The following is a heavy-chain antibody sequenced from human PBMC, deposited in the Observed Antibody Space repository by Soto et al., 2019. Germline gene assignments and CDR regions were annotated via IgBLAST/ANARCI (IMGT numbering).Heavy chain of an antibody. J-gene: IGHJ4*02. CDR1: GGSITSSGYS. V-gene: IGHV4-30-2*01. Sequence: SETLSLTCAVSGGSITSSGYSWSWIRHPPGKGLEWIGYIYPSGTIFYNPSLNSRVTISVDTSNNQFSLRLSSVTAADTAVYYCATYTAYAKYYFDYWGRGTLVTVSS. D-gene: IGHD5-12*01. CDR3: ATYTAYAKYYFDY. CDR2: IYPSGTI.